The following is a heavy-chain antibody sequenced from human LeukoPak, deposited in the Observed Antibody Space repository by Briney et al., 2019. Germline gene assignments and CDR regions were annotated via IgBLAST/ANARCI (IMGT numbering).Heavy chain of an antibody. CDR2: ISHDGSNK. Sequence: GGSLRLSCAASGFTFSSYAMDWVRQAPGKGLEWVALISHDGSNKYYTDSVKGRSTISRDNSKNTLYLQMNSLSSEDTAMYYCARGGAVGPTYYYYYAMDVWGQGTTVTVSS. V-gene: IGHV3-30*04. CDR3: ARGGAVGPTYYYYYAMDV. D-gene: IGHD4/OR15-4a*01. J-gene: IGHJ6*02. CDR1: GFTFSSYA.